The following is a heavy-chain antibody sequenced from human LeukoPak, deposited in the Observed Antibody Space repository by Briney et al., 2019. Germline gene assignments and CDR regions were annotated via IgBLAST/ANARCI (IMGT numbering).Heavy chain of an antibody. V-gene: IGHV4-34*01. D-gene: IGHD3-22*01. CDR1: GGSFSGYY. CDR3: ARHSPYYYDSSGLDY. Sequence: SETLSLTCAVYGGSFSGYYWSWIRQPPGKGLEWIGEINQSGSTNYNPSLKSRVTISVDTSKNQFSLKLSSVTAADTAVYYCARHSPYYYDSSGLDYWGQGTLVTVSS. J-gene: IGHJ4*02. CDR2: INQSGST.